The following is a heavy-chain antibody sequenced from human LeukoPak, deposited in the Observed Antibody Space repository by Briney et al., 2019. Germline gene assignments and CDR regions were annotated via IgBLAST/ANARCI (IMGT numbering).Heavy chain of an antibody. CDR1: GYTFTSYY. V-gene: IGHV1-46*01. CDR3: ARAYDSSGYYQNWFDP. CDR2: INPSGGST. D-gene: IGHD3-22*01. Sequence: EASVKVSCKASGYTFTSYYMHWVRQAPGQGLEWMGIINPSGGSTSYAQKFQGRVTMTRDTSTSTVYMELSSLRSEDTAVYYCARAYDSSGYYQNWFDPWGQGTLVTVSS. J-gene: IGHJ5*02.